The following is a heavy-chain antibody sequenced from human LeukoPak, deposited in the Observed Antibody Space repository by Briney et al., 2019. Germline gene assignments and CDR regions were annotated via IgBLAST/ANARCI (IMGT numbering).Heavy chain of an antibody. V-gene: IGHV4-30-4*02. Sequence: SETLSLTCTVSGGSISSGDYYWSWIRQPPGKGLEWIGYIYYSGSTYYNPSLKSRVTISVDTSKNQFSLKLSSVTPVDTCVYYCARVYYDSPEIDYWGQGTLVTVSS. CDR2: IYYSGST. CDR3: ARVYYDSPEIDY. D-gene: IGHD3-22*01. CDR1: GGSISSGDYY. J-gene: IGHJ4*02.